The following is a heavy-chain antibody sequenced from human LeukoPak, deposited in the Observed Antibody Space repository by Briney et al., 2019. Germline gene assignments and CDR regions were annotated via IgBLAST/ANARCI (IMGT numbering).Heavy chain of an antibody. Sequence: PSETLPLTCTVSGGSISSTTHHWAWIRQPPGQGLEWIGSVYYSGSTHYNPSLKSRVTISVDPSNYHFSLTLSSVTAADTAVYYCARHGGYYDSSGVSWFAPWGQGTLVTVSS. CDR2: VYYSGST. CDR1: GGSISSTTHH. CDR3: ARHGGYYDSSGVSWFAP. D-gene: IGHD3-22*01. V-gene: IGHV4-39*01. J-gene: IGHJ5*02.